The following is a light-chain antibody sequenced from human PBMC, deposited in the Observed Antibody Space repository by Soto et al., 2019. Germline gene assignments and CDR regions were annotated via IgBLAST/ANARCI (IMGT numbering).Light chain of an antibody. CDR3: QQYGSSLGVT. CDR2: GAS. Sequence: EIVLTQSPGTLSLSPGERATLSCRASQSVSSSYLAWYQQKPGQAPRLLIYGASSRATGIPDRFSGSGSWTEFTLTISRLEPEDFAVYYCQQYGSSLGVTFGGGTKVEIK. J-gene: IGKJ4*01. CDR1: QSVSSSY. V-gene: IGKV3-20*01.